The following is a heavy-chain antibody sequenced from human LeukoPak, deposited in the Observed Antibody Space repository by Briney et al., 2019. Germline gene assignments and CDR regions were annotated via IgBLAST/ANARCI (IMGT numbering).Heavy chain of an antibody. V-gene: IGHV3-21*01. Sequence: GGSLRLSCAASGFTFSSHSMNWVRQAAGKGLEWVSSISSSSSYIYYADSVKGRFTISRDNAKNSLYLQMNSLRAEDTAVYYCASRRNDAFDIWGQGTMVTVSS. J-gene: IGHJ3*02. CDR3: ASRRNDAFDI. CDR1: GFTFSSHS. CDR2: ISSSSSYI.